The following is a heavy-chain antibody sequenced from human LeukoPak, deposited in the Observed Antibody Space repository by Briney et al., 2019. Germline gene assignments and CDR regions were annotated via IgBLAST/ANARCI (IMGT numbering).Heavy chain of an antibody. CDR1: GFTFSSYA. CDR3: ATALAYDYDSSGAFFDAFDI. D-gene: IGHD3-22*01. V-gene: IGHV3-23*01. J-gene: IGHJ3*02. CDR2: ISGSGGST. Sequence: GGSLRLSCAASGFTFSSYAMSWVRQAPGKGLEWVSAISGSGGSTYYADSVKGRFTISRDNSKNTLYLQMNGLRAEDTAVYYCATALAYDYDSSGAFFDAFDIWGQGTMVTVSS.